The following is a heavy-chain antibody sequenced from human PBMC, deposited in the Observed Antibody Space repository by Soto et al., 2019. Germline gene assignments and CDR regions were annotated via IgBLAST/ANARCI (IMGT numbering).Heavy chain of an antibody. CDR3: ARDKVRQQVGGNSYYGIDG. J-gene: IGHJ6*02. CDR2: IIPSFHTP. Sequence: QFQLVQSGAEVKKPESSVTVSCKASGGTLGNSAISWVRQAPGQGLEWMGGIIPSFHTPVYAQKFQGRVTITADESTSTAYRELTSLRSEDTAVYYCARDKVRQQVGGNSYYGIDGWGQGTTVTVSS. CDR1: GGTLGNSA. V-gene: IGHV1-69*12. D-gene: IGHD2-2*01.